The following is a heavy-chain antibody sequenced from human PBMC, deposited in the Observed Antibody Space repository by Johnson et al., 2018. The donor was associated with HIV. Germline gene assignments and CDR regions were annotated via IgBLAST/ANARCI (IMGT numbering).Heavy chain of an antibody. CDR1: EFTLSNAW. CDR3: ATPLGGWRWGDAFDV. J-gene: IGHJ3*01. Sequence: MLLVESGGGLVKPGGSLRLSCAASEFTLSNAWMSWVRQVPGKGLEWVSAISGSGDTTFSADSVRGRFTISRDNSKNTLYLQMNSLRAEDTAVYYCATPLGGWRWGDAFDVWGQGTMVTVSS. D-gene: IGHD3-16*01. V-gene: IGHV3-23*04. CDR2: ISGSGDTT.